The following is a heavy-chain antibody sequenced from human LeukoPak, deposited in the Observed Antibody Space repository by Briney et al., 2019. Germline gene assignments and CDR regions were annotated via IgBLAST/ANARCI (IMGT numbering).Heavy chain of an antibody. CDR2: IYHSGST. Sequence: PSETLSLTCAVSGGSISSSNWWSWVRQPPGKGLEWIGEIYHSGSTNYNPSLKSRVTISVDKSKNQFSLKLSSVTAADTAVYYCARDIAARTTVTTDWFDPWGQGTLVTVSS. J-gene: IGHJ5*02. V-gene: IGHV4-4*02. CDR1: GGSISSSNW. CDR3: ARDIAARTTVTTDWFDP. D-gene: IGHD4-17*01.